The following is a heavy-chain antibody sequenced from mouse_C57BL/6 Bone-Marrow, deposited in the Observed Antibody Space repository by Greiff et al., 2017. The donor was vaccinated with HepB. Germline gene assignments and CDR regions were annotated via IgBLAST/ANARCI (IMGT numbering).Heavy chain of an antibody. D-gene: IGHD1-1*02. Sequence: VKLQQSGAELVRPGASVKLSCTASGFNIKDDYMHWVKQRPEQGLEWIGWIDPENGDTEYASKFQGKATITADTSSNTAYLQLSSLTSEDTAVYYCTTGGWWTAWFAYWGQGTLVTVSA. J-gene: IGHJ3*01. V-gene: IGHV14-4*01. CDR1: GFNIKDDY. CDR3: TTGGWWTAWFAY. CDR2: IDPENGDT.